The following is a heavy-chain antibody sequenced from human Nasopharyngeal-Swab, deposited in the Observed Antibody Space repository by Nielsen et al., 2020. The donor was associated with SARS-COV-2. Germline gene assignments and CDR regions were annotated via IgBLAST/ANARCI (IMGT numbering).Heavy chain of an antibody. CDR1: GFRFNTYG. V-gene: IGHV3-30*18. CDR2: TSIDGTTHK. Sequence: GGSLRLSCEASGFRFNTYGMHWVRQAPGKGLEWVAVTSIDGTTHKSYADSVKGRFTISRDNSKNTLYLQMNSLGAEDTAVYYCAKDLVGAANWGQGTLVTVSS. J-gene: IGHJ4*02. CDR3: AKDLVGAAN. D-gene: IGHD2-15*01.